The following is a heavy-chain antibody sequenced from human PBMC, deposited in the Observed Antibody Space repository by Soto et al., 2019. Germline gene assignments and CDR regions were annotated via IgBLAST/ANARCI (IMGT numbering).Heavy chain of an antibody. CDR2: INSDGSSR. CDR3: ERAPEQRPIDY. CDR1: GFTFSNNW. J-gene: IGHJ4*02. D-gene: IGHD6-25*01. Sequence: EVRLVESGGGLVQPGGSLRLSCAASGFTFSNNWMHWVRRIPGKGPVWVSRINSDGSSRDYADSVEGRFTISGDSAKNTVYLQMNGLRVEDTAVYYCERAPEQRPIDYWGQGTLVTVSS. V-gene: IGHV3-74*01.